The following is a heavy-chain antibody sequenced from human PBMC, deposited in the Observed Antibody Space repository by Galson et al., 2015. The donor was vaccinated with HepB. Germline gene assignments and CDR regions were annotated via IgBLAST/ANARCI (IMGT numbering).Heavy chain of an antibody. J-gene: IGHJ4*02. V-gene: IGHV1-46*01. CDR3: ARGGGRYCSSTSCYTPHFDY. CDR1: GYTFTSYY. Sequence: SVKVSCKASGYTFTSYYMHWVRQAPGQGLEWMGIINPSGGSTSYAQKFQGRVTMTRDTSTSTVYMELSSLRSEDTAVYYCARGGGRYCSSTSCYTPHFDYWGQGTLVTVSS. D-gene: IGHD2-2*02. CDR2: INPSGGST.